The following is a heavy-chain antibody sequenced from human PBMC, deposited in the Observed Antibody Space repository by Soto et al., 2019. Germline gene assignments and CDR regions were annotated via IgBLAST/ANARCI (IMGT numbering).Heavy chain of an antibody. Sequence: PGGSLRLSCAASGFTFTGFAVSWVRQAPGKGLEWVSAISGSGGATYYADSVKGRFTVSRDNSRNTVYLQVDSLRVEDTAVYHCAIGEWLSTFYFNFWGKGTLVTVSS. CDR2: ISGSGGAT. CDR1: GFTFTGFA. V-gene: IGHV3-23*01. D-gene: IGHD3-3*01. J-gene: IGHJ4*02. CDR3: AIGEWLSTFYFNF.